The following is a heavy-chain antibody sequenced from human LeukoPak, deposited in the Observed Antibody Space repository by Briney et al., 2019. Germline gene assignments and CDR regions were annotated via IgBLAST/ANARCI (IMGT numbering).Heavy chain of an antibody. CDR3: ARDGQQLVRKGWYFDL. D-gene: IGHD6-13*01. CDR1: GFTFDDYG. J-gene: IGHJ2*01. Sequence: GGSLRLSCAASGFTFDDYGMSWVRQAPGKGLEWVSGINWNGGSTGYADSVKGRFTISRDNAKNSLYLQMNSLRAEDTALYHCARDGQQLVRKGWYFDLWGRGTLVTVSS. CDR2: INWNGGST. V-gene: IGHV3-20*01.